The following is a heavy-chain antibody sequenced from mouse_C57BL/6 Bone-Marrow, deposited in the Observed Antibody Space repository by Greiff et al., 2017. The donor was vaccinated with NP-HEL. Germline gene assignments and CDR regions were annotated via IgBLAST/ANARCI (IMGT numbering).Heavy chain of an antibody. D-gene: IGHD2-1*01. CDR3: AKKRSYGNYWYFDV. CDR2: ISDGGSYT. CDR1: GFTFSSYA. V-gene: IGHV5-4*03. Sequence: EVKLVESGGGLVKPGGSLKLSCAASGFTFSSYAMSWVRQTPEKRLAWVATISDGGSYTYYPDNVKGRFTISRDTAKNNLYLQMSHLKSEDTAMYYCAKKRSYGNYWYFDVWGTGTTVTVSS. J-gene: IGHJ1*03.